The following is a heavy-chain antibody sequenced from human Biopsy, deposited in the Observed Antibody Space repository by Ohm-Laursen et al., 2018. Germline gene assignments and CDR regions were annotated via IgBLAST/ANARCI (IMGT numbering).Heavy chain of an antibody. V-gene: IGHV3-23*01. CDR1: GFTFPSFT. J-gene: IGHJ4*02. CDR2: ISCSGGNT. Sequence: SLRLSCSASGFTFPSFTMSWVRQAPGKGLQWVSGISCSGGNTYYADSARGRFNISRDNSKSRLYLQMTGLRAEDSALYYCAKDPDFWRGGEGDFWGRGTLVTVSS. D-gene: IGHD3-3*01. CDR3: AKDPDFWRGGEGDF.